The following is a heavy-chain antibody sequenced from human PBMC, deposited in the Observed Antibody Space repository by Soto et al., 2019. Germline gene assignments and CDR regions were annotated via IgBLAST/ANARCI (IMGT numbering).Heavy chain of an antibody. D-gene: IGHD6-19*01. J-gene: IGHJ4*02. V-gene: IGHV1-3*05. CDR1: GYTFTGYA. Sequence: QVQLVQSGAEEKKPGASVKVSCKASGYTFTGYAMHWVRQAPGQSLEWMGWINAGNGNTKYSQKCQGRVTITRDTSASTAYMELSSLRSEDTAVYYCARAVAVPADFDYWGQGTLVTVSS. CDR2: INAGNGNT. CDR3: ARAVAVPADFDY.